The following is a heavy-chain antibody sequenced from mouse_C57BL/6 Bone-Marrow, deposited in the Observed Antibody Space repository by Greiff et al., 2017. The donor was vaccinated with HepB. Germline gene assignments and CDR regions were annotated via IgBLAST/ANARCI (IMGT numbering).Heavy chain of an antibody. D-gene: IGHD2-3*01. Sequence: QVQLKESGPGLVAPSQSLSITCTVSGFSLTSYGVHWVRQPPGKGLEWLVVIWSDGSTTYNSALKSRLSISKDNSKSQVFLKMNSLQTDDTAMYYCARHDDHTRGLSMDYWGQGTSGTVSS. CDR2: IWSDGST. J-gene: IGHJ4*01. V-gene: IGHV2-6-1*01. CDR1: GFSLTSYG. CDR3: ARHDDHTRGLSMDY.